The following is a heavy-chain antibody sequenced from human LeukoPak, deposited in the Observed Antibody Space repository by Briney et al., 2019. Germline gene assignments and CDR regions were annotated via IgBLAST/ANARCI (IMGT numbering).Heavy chain of an antibody. V-gene: IGHV3-74*01. CDR1: GFTFSSYW. J-gene: IGHJ4*02. CDR2: INGDGSST. Sequence: PGGSLRLSCAASGFTFSSYWIHWVRQAPGKGLAWVSRINGDGSSTNYADSVKGRFTISRDNAKNTLYLQMNSLRADDTAVYYCARDEIFDYWGQGTLVTVSS. CDR3: ARDEIFDY.